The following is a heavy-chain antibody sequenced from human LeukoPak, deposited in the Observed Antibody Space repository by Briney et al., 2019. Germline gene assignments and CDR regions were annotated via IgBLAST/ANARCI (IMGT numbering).Heavy chain of an antibody. V-gene: IGHV3-7*01. Sequence: GSLRLSCAASGFTFSSYWMSWVRQAPGKGLEWVANIKQDGSEEYYVDSVEGRFTISRDNAKNSLYLQMNSLRAEDTAVYYCARLKYYSGSYYFDYWGQGTLVTASS. CDR3: ARLKYYSGSYYFDY. D-gene: IGHD1-26*01. CDR2: IKQDGSEE. CDR1: GFTFSSYW. J-gene: IGHJ4*02.